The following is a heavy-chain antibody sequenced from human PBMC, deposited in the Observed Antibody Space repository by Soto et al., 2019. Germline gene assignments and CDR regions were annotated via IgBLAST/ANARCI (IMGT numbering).Heavy chain of an antibody. V-gene: IGHV3-7*05. CDR3: ANSMGRGGNDY. CDR2: IKRDGSEK. Sequence: EVQLVESGGGLVQPGGSLRLSCAASGFTFSDYWMSWVRQAPGKGLECVANIKRDGSEKYYVDPVKGRFTISRDNAKNSLSLQLNSLRAEDTAVYYWANSMGRGGNDYWGQGTLVTVSS. CDR1: GFTFSDYW. J-gene: IGHJ4*02. D-gene: IGHD3-10*01.